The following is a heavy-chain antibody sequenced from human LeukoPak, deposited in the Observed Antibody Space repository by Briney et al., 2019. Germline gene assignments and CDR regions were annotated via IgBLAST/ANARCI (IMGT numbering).Heavy chain of an antibody. CDR2: IYYSGST. V-gene: IGHV4-31*03. Sequence: SESLSLTCTVSGGSISSGGYYWSWIRQHPGKGLEWIGYIYYSGSTYYNPSLKSRVTISVDTSKNQFSLKLSSVTAADTAVYYCARIRDGYNYSYYFDYWGQGTLVTVSS. D-gene: IGHD5-24*01. CDR3: ARIRDGYNYSYYFDY. CDR1: GGSISSGGYY. J-gene: IGHJ4*02.